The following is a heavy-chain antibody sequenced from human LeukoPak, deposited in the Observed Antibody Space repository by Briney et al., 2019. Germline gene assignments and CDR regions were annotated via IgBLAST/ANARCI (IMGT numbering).Heavy chain of an antibody. J-gene: IGHJ4*02. CDR2: ISGSGGST. Sequence: GGSLRLSCAASGFTFSSYAMSWVRQAPGKGLEWVSAISGSGGSTYYADSVKGRFAISRDNAKNSLYLQMDSLRAEDTAVYYCARADLDDFWSGYYHLGDYWGQGTLVTVSS. CDR3: ARADLDDFWSGYYHLGDY. CDR1: GFTFSSYA. D-gene: IGHD3-3*01. V-gene: IGHV3-23*01.